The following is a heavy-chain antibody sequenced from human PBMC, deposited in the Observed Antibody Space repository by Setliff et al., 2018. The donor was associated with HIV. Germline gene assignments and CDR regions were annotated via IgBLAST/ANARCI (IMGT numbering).Heavy chain of an antibody. J-gene: IGHJ3*02. CDR2: IKSSRDGGTT. CDR3: TTLVGANPYHDAFDI. D-gene: IGHD1-26*01. V-gene: IGHV3-15*07. CDR1: GFTFNKAW. Sequence: GGSLRLSCAASGFTFNKAWMNWVRQAPGKALEWVGRIKSSRDGGTTDYAAPVKGRFTISKDDSINTLYLQMNSLETEDTAVYYCTTLVGANPYHDAFDIWGQGTMVTVSS.